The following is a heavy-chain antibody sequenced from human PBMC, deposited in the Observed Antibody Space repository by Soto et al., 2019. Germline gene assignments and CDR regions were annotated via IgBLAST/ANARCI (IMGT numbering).Heavy chain of an antibody. J-gene: IGHJ4*02. CDR3: ARGPIVVVVAATMRVDLDY. V-gene: IGHV3-74*01. Sequence: EVQLVESGGGLVQPGGSLRLSCAASGFTFSSYWMHWVRQAPGKGLVWVSRINSDGSSTSYADSVKGRFTISRDNAKNTLYLQMNSLRADDTAVYYCARGPIVVVVAATMRVDLDYGGQGTLVT. D-gene: IGHD2-15*01. CDR2: INSDGSST. CDR1: GFTFSSYW.